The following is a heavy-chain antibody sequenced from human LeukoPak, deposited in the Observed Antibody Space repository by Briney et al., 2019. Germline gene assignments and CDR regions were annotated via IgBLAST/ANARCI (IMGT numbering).Heavy chain of an antibody. CDR1: CGSISSYY. V-gene: IGHV4-4*07. CDR2: IYTSRST. Sequence: SETLSLTCTVSCGSISSYYWSWIRQPAGKGLEWIGRIYTSRSTNYNPSLKSRVTMSVDTSKNQFSLKLSSVTAAHTAVYYCATTSGTSHSFDYWGQGTLVTVSS. CDR3: ATTSGTSHSFDY. D-gene: IGHD3-10*01. J-gene: IGHJ4*02.